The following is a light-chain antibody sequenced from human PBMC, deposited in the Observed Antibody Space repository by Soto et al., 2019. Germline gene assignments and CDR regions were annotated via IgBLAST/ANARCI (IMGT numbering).Light chain of an antibody. J-gene: IGKJ1*01. CDR2: AAS. V-gene: IGKV3-20*01. Sequence: EIVLTQSPGTLSLSPGERATLSCRASQSVSNRYLAWYQQKPGQSPRLLIFAASTRATGIPNSFSGSGSGTDFTLTISRLEPEDFAVYFCQQYGSSPWTFGQGTKVEIK. CDR1: QSVSNRY. CDR3: QQYGSSPWT.